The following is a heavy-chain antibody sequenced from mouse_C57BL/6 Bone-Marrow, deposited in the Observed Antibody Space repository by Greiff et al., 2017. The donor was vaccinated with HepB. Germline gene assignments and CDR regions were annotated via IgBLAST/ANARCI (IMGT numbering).Heavy chain of an antibody. CDR2: IYPRSGNT. D-gene: IGHD2-4*01. CDR1: GYTFTSYG. Sequence: QVQLQQSGAELARPGASVKLSCKASGYTFTSYGISWVKQRTGQGLEWIGEIYPRSGNTYYNEKFKGKATLTADKSSSTAYMELRSLTSEDSAVYVCARFDYDEGAWFAYWGQGTLVTVSA. CDR3: ARFDYDEGAWFAY. J-gene: IGHJ3*01. V-gene: IGHV1-81*01.